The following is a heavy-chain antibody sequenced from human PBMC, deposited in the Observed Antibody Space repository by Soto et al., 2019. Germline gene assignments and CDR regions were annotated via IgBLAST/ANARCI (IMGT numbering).Heavy chain of an antibody. V-gene: IGHV4-59*12. J-gene: IGHJ4*02. CDR3: ARDRLRLGELSLLGYFDY. Sequence: SETLSLTCTVSGGSISGDYWSWVRQPPGKGLEWIGFTHYSETAYYNPSLKSRLTLSVDTSKNHFSLMLSSVTAADTAVYYCARDRLRLGELSLLGYFDYWGQGTLVTVSS. D-gene: IGHD3-16*02. CDR2: THYSETA. CDR1: GGSISGDY.